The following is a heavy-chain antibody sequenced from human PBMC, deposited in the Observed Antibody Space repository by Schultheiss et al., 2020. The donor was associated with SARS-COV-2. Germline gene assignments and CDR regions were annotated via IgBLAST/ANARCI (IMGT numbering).Heavy chain of an antibody. CDR3: ARDRVYYGSGSQTYYYYYGMDV. CDR1: GGSISSYY. CDR2: IWGPSGAT. Sequence: ETLSLTCTVSGGSISSYYWSWIRQPPGKGLEWVSGIWGPSGATYYADSVKGRFTISRDNSKNTLYLQMNSLRAEDTAVYYCARDRVYYGSGSQTYYYYYGMDVWGQGTTVTVSS. J-gene: IGHJ6*02. D-gene: IGHD3-10*01. V-gene: IGHV3-23*01.